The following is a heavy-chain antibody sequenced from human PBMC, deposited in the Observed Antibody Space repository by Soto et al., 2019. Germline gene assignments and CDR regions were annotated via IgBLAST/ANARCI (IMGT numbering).Heavy chain of an antibody. Sequence: QVQLQQWGAGLLKPSETLSLTCAVYGGSFNDYFWTWIRQPPGKGLEWIGEISHSATTHYNPSLKSRVTLSVDTSKNQFSLSLRSVTAADTGVHFCAWQPVSATGKYSFYHYGMDVWGQGTTVSVSS. D-gene: IGHD3-9*01. J-gene: IGHJ6*02. CDR3: AWQPVSATGKYSFYHYGMDV. CDR2: ISHSATT. CDR1: GGSFNDYF. V-gene: IGHV4-34*01.